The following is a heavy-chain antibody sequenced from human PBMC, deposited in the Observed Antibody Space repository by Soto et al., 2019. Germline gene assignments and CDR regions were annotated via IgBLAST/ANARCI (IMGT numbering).Heavy chain of an antibody. CDR1: VFIFSNFG. Sequence: QVQLEESGGGVVQSGRSLRLSCEASVFIFSNFGMHWLRQSPGKGLEWVAVIWYDGNKKYYVDSVKGRFTISRDNSKNTLYLQMDSLRVDDTAVYYCAREPKRQGGLDVWGQGTTFTVS. CDR3: AREPKRQGGLDV. V-gene: IGHV3-33*01. J-gene: IGHJ6*02. CDR2: IWYDGNKK.